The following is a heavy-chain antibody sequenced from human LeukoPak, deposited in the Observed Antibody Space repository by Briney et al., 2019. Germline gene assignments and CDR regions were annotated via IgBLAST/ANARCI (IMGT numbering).Heavy chain of an antibody. Sequence: GRSLRLSCAASGFTFSSYGMHWVRQAPGKGLEWVANIKHDGSEEYYVDSVKGRFTISRDNARNSLYLQMNSLRAEDTAVYYCARDQANYFDTSGFSTYWGQGTLVTVRS. V-gene: IGHV3-7*01. D-gene: IGHD3-22*01. J-gene: IGHJ4*02. CDR3: ARDQANYFDTSGFSTY. CDR1: GFTFSSYG. CDR2: IKHDGSEE.